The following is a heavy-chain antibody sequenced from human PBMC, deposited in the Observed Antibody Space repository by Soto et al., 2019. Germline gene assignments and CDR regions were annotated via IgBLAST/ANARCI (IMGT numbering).Heavy chain of an antibody. CDR2: ISTGSGTI. CDR1: VFTFINYI. Sequence: PGGSLRLSCASSVFTFINYIMNWVRQAPGKGLEWLTYISTGSGTIYYADSVKGRFTISRDNAKNSLFLQLDSLRDEDTAVYYCARDYSLDYWGQGSLVTVSS. V-gene: IGHV3-48*02. D-gene: IGHD1-26*01. CDR3: ARDYSLDY. J-gene: IGHJ4*02.